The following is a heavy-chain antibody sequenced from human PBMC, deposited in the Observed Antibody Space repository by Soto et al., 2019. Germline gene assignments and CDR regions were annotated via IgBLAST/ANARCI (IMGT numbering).Heavy chain of an antibody. D-gene: IGHD4-17*01. V-gene: IGHV3-33*01. Sequence: PGGSLRLSCAASGFTFSSYGMHWVRQAPGKGLEWVAVIWYDGSNKYYADSVKGRFTISRDNSNNTLYLQMNSLRAEDTAVYYCARAYGDYVGYYYYMDVWGKGTTVTVSS. CDR2: IWYDGSNK. CDR3: ARAYGDYVGYYYYMDV. CDR1: GFTFSSYG. J-gene: IGHJ6*03.